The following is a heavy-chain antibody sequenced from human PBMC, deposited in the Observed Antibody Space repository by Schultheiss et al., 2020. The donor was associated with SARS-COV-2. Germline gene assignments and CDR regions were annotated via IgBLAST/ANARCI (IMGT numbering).Heavy chain of an antibody. D-gene: IGHD4-17*01. CDR2: TYYRSKWHD. CDR1: GDSVSSDSGA. Sequence: SETLSLTCAISGDSVSSDSGAWNWIRQSPSRGLEWLGRTYYRSKWHDDYAMSVKSRITISPDTSKNQFSLQLNSVTPEDTAVYYCVQSVTTFENAFDIWGQGTMVTVSS. V-gene: IGHV6-1*01. CDR3: VQSVTTFENAFDI. J-gene: IGHJ3*02.